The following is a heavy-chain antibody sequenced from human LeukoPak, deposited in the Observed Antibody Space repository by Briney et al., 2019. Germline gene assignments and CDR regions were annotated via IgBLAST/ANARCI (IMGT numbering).Heavy chain of an antibody. J-gene: IGHJ1*01. CDR1: GGSISSYY. D-gene: IGHD6-19*01. Sequence: SETLSLTCTVSGGSISSYYWSWIRQPPGKGLEWIGYIYYSGSTNYNPSLKSRVTISVDTSKDQFSLKLSSVTAADTAVYYCASPGYSSGWYGKYFQHWGQGTLVTVSS. CDR2: IYYSGST. V-gene: IGHV4-59*12. CDR3: ASPGYSSGWYGKYFQH.